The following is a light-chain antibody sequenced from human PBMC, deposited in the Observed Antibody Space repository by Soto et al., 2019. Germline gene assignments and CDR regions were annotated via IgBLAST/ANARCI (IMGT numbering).Light chain of an antibody. CDR2: DAS. Sequence: EIVLTQSPGTLSLSPGERATLSCWASQSVSSYLAWYQQKPGQPPRLLIYDASNRATGIPARFSGSGSGTDFTLTISSLEPEDFAVYYCQRRSNWSTTFGQGTKVDIK. CDR3: QRRSNWSTT. J-gene: IGKJ1*01. CDR1: QSVSSY. V-gene: IGKV3-11*01.